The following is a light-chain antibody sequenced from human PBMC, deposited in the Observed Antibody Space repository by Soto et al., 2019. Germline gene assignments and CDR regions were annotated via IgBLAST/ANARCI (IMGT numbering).Light chain of an antibody. CDR3: SSYTSSSTLV. CDR2: DVS. J-gene: IGLJ1*01. CDR1: SSDVGGYNY. Sequence: QSVLTQPASVSGSPGQSSTISCTGTSSDVGGYNYVSWYQQHPGKAPKLMIYDVSNRPSGVSNRFSGSKSGNTASLTISGLQAEYEADYYCSSYTSSSTLVFGTGTKLTVL. V-gene: IGLV2-14*01.